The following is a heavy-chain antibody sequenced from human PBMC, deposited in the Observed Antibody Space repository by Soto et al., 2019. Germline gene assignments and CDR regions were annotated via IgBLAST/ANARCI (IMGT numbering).Heavy chain of an antibody. CDR1: GYTFTRNH. Sequence: ASVKVSCKASGYTFTRNHMHWVRQAPGQGLEWMGFINVATGNARYSRKFQGRVILTRDTSASTIHMELSGLTTEDTAMYYCARDGKFASLAEIDEWGQRTQVTVS. D-gene: IGHD3-16*02. J-gene: IGHJ4*02. CDR3: ARDGKFASLAEIDE. V-gene: IGHV1-3*01. CDR2: INVATGNA.